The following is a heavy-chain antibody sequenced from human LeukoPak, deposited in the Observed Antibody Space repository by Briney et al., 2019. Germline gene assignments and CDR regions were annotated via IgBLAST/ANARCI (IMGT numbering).Heavy chain of an antibody. D-gene: IGHD6-13*01. V-gene: IGHV3-43D*03. CDR1: GFTFSSYA. CDR3: AKDATAAAYLSGSFDY. J-gene: IGHJ4*02. Sequence: GGSLRLSCAASGFTFSSYAMHWVRQAPGKGLEWVSLISWDGGSTYYADSVKGRFTISRDNSKNSLYLQMNSLRAGDTALYYCAKDATAAAYLSGSFDYWGQGTLVTVSS. CDR2: ISWDGGST.